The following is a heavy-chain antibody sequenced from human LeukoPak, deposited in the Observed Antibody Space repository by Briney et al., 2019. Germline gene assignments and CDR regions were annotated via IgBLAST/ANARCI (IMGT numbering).Heavy chain of an antibody. CDR1: GFTFNDYY. J-gene: IGHJ4*02. CDR2: IWYDGSNK. Sequence: PGGSLRLSCAASGFTFNDYYMSWIRQAPGKGLEWVAVIWYDGSNKYYADSVKGRFTISRDNSKNTLYLQMNSLRAEDTAVYYCARDLHSSSSLWGQGTLVTVSS. D-gene: IGHD6-6*01. V-gene: IGHV3-33*08. CDR3: ARDLHSSSSL.